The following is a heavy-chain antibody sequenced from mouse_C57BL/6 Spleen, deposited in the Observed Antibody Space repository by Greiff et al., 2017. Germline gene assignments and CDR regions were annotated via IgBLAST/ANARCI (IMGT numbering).Heavy chain of an antibody. Sequence: QVQLQPGAELVMPGASVKLSCKASGYTFTSYWMHWVKQRPGQGLEWIGEIDPSDSYTNYNQKFKGTSTLTVDKSSSTAYMQLSSLTSEDSAVDYCARRRGSTVADAMDYWGQGTSVTVSS. CDR3: ARRRGSTVADAMDY. CDR2: IDPSDSYT. V-gene: IGHV1-69*01. CDR1: GYTFTSYW. J-gene: IGHJ4*01. D-gene: IGHD1-1*01.